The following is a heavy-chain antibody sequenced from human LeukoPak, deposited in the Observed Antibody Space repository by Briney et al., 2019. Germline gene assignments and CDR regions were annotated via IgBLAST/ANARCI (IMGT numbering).Heavy chain of an antibody. CDR2: IIPILGIA. Sequence: SVKVSCKASGGTFSSYAISWVRQAPRQGLEWMGRIIPILGIANYAQKFQGRVTITADKSTSTAYMELSSLRSEDTAVYYCASDGPRRYCSSTSCYHFDYWGQGTLVTVSS. V-gene: IGHV1-69*04. CDR3: ASDGPRRYCSSTSCYHFDY. J-gene: IGHJ4*02. D-gene: IGHD2-2*01. CDR1: GGTFSSYA.